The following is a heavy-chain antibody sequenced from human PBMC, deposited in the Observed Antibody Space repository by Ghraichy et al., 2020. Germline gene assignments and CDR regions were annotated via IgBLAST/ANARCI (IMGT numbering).Heavy chain of an antibody. D-gene: IGHD3-9*01. CDR3: ARVDLLTGYSFDY. CDR2: VYYAGST. Sequence: SETLSLTCGVSGGSISSYNYYWGWVRQPPRKGLEWIANVYYAGSTFYNPSLKSRVTLSLDTSKNQFSLNLRSVTAADTAVYYCARVDLLTGYSFDYWGQGTLVTVSS. CDR1: GGSISSYNYY. V-gene: IGHV4-39*01. J-gene: IGHJ4*02.